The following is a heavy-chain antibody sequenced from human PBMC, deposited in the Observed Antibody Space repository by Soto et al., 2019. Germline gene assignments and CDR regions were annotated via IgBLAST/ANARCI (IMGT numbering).Heavy chain of an antibody. D-gene: IGHD3-22*01. CDR1: GGSISSGGYY. V-gene: IGHV4-31*03. Sequence: SETLSLTCTVSGGSISSGGYYWSWIRQHLGKGLEWIGYIYYNGSTYYNPSLKSRVTISVDTSKNQFSLKLSSVTAADTAVYYCARAPYYDSSGYVFDYWGQGTLVTVSS. J-gene: IGHJ4*02. CDR2: IYYNGST. CDR3: ARAPYYDSSGYVFDY.